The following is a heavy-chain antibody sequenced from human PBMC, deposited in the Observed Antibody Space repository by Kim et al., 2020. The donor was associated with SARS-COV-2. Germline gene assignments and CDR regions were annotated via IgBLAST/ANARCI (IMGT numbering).Heavy chain of an antibody. Sequence: GGSLRLSCAVSGFTVSSNYMSWVRQAPGKGLEWVSVIYSNGSTYYADSVKGRFTISRDNSKNMLYLQMNSLRAEDTAVYYCARALYYFDYWGQGTLVTVS. J-gene: IGHJ4*02. V-gene: IGHV3-53*01. CDR3: ARALYYFDY. CDR2: IYSNGST. CDR1: GFTVSSNY.